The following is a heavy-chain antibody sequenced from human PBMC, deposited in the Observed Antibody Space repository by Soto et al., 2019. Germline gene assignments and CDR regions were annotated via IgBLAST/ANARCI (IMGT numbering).Heavy chain of an antibody. D-gene: IGHD6-19*01. CDR1: GDSISSYY. CDR2: IYYTGGT. Sequence: QVQLQESGPGLVKPSETLSLTCTVSGDSISSYYWSWIRQPPGKGLEWIGYIYYTGGTNYNPSLKSRVTISVDTSKNQFSLKLRSVTAADTAVYYCARDPSSGWSWFDPWGQGTLVTVSS. V-gene: IGHV4-59*01. CDR3: ARDPSSGWSWFDP. J-gene: IGHJ5*02.